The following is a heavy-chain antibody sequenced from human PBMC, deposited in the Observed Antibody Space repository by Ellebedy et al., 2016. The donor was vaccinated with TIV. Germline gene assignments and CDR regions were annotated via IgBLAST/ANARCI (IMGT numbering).Heavy chain of an antibody. J-gene: IGHJ6*02. CDR2: MNTNSGNT. Sequence: AASVKVSCKASGYTFTSYDINWVRQATGQGLEWMGWMNTNSGNTEYAQKLQGRVTMTRNTSITTAFMELSSLRSEDTAVYYCARGPFMITFGGVIMDVWGQGTTVTVSS. D-gene: IGHD3-16*02. CDR3: ARGPFMITFGGVIMDV. CDR1: GYTFTSYD. V-gene: IGHV1-8*01.